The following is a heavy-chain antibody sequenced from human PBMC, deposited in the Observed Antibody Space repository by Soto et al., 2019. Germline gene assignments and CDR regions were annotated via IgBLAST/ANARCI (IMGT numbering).Heavy chain of an antibody. D-gene: IGHD1-26*01. CDR1: GYSFTSYW. CDR2: IDPSDSYT. Sequence: SLKISCKGSGYSFTSYWISWVRQMPGKGLEWMGRIDPSDSYTNYSPSFQGHVTISADKSISTAYLQWSSLKASDTAMYYCASSPRRGATTKSYWGQGTLVTVSS. V-gene: IGHV5-10-1*01. J-gene: IGHJ4*02. CDR3: ASSPRRGATTKSY.